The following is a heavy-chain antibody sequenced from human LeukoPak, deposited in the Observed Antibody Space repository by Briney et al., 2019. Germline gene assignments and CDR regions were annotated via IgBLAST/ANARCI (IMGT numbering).Heavy chain of an antibody. CDR3: ARDSSYYDSSGQPFDY. Sequence: PGGSLRLSCAASGFILSNYSMNWVRQAPGKGLEWVSSISSSSSYIYYADSVKGRFTISRDNAKNSLYLQMNSLRAEDTAVYYCARDSSYYDSSGQPFDYWGQGTLVTVSS. CDR1: GFILSNYS. J-gene: IGHJ4*02. D-gene: IGHD3-22*01. CDR2: ISSSSSYI. V-gene: IGHV3-21*01.